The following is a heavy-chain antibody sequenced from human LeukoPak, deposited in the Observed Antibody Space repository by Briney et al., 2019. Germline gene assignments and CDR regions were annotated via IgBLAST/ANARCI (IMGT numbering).Heavy chain of an antibody. V-gene: IGHV1-58*01. CDR2: IVVGSGNE. CDR3: AAGSSSRYYYCYGMDV. J-gene: IGHJ6*02. CDR1: GFNLINSA. Sequence: ASVKVSCKASGFNLINSAVQWVRQARGQHLEWIGWIVVGSGNENYAQKFQERVTITRDMSTNTAYMELSSLRSEDTAVYYCAAGSSSRYYYCYGMDVWGQGTTITVSS. D-gene: IGHD6-19*01.